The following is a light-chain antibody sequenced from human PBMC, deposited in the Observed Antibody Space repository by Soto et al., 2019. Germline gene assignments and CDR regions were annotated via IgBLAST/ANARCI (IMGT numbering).Light chain of an antibody. CDR1: QSVAST. V-gene: IGKV3-15*01. CDR2: GSS. Sequence: EIVMTQSPAILSVSPGERATLSCRASQSVASTLAWYQHTPGQAPRPLIYGSSTRATVIPARFSGSGSGTEFTLTISSLQSEDFGGYYCQQYNDWRRTFGQGTKVDIK. J-gene: IGKJ1*01. CDR3: QQYNDWRRT.